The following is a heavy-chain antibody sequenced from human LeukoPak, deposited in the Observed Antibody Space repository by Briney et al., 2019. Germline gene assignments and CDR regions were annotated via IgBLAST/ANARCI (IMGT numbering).Heavy chain of an antibody. V-gene: IGHV3-23*01. J-gene: IGHJ4*02. CDR2: ISGSGGST. Sequence: PGGSLRLSCAASGFTFSSYAMSWVRQAPGKGLEWVSAISGSGGSTYYADSVKGRFTISRDNSKNTVFLQMNSLRIEDTAVYYCARDFDQGGADYYFAYWGRGTLVTVSS. D-gene: IGHD3-9*01. CDR1: GFTFSSYA. CDR3: ARDFDQGGADYYFAY.